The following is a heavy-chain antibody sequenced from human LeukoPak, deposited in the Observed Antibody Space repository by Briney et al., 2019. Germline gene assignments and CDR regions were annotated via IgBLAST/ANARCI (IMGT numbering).Heavy chain of an antibody. J-gene: IGHJ4*02. CDR3: ARDYGYEIDY. CDR2: ISSSST. Sequence: GGSLRLSCAASGFTFSGSDMHWVRQASGKGLEWVSSISSSSTYADSVKGRFTISRDSAKNSLYLQMNSLRAEDTAVYYCARDYGYEIDYWGQGTLVTVSS. D-gene: IGHD6-13*01. CDR1: GFTFSGSD. V-gene: IGHV3-69-1*01.